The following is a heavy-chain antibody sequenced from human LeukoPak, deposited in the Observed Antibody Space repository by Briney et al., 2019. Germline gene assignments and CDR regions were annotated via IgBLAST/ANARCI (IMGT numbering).Heavy chain of an antibody. V-gene: IGHV1-8*03. CDR2: MNPNSGNT. Sequence: ASVKVSCKASGYTFTSYDINWVRQATGHGLEWMGWMNPNSGNTGYSQKFQGRVTITRDTSASTAYMELSSLRSEDTAVYYCARDLRVPAGRVYYYGMDVWGQGTTVTVSS. CDR3: ARDLRVPAGRVYYYGMDV. CDR1: GYTFTSYD. J-gene: IGHJ6*02. D-gene: IGHD2-2*01.